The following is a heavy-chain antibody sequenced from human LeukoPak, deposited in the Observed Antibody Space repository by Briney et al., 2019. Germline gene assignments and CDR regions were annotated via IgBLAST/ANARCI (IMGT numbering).Heavy chain of an antibody. CDR2: IIPIFGTA. CDR1: GYTFTSYG. D-gene: IGHD1-14*01. Sequence: GASVKVSCKASGYTFTSYGISWVRQAPGQGLEWMGGIIPIFGTANYAQKFQGRVTITADESTSTAYMELSSLRSEDTAVYYCARGISPEAFDIWGQGTMVTVSS. J-gene: IGHJ3*02. CDR3: ARGISPEAFDI. V-gene: IGHV1-69*13.